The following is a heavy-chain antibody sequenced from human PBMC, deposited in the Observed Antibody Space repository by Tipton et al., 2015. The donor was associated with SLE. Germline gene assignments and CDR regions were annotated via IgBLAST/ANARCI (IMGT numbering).Heavy chain of an antibody. V-gene: IGHV4-31*03. CDR3: ARDPGGATAEYFQH. D-gene: IGHD1-26*01. J-gene: IGHJ1*01. CDR2: IYYSGST. CDR1: GGSISSGGYY. Sequence: TLSLTCTVSGGSISSGGYYWSWIRQHPGKGLEWIGYIYYSGSTNYNPSLKSRVTISVDTSKNQFSLKLSSVTAADTAVYYCARDPGGATAEYFQHWGQGTLVTVSS.